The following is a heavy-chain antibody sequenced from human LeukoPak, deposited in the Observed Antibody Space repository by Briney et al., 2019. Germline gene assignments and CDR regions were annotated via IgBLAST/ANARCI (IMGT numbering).Heavy chain of an antibody. Sequence: GESLKISCAASGFTFSSYAMSWVRQAPGKGLEWVSTIRGSDGITYYADSVKGRFTISRDNSKNTLYLQMNSLRAEDTAVYYCAKRCVRGWSTDAFDFWGQGTMVTVSS. CDR1: GFTFSSYA. J-gene: IGHJ3*01. CDR2: IRGSDGIT. CDR3: AKRCVRGWSTDAFDF. D-gene: IGHD6-19*01. V-gene: IGHV3-23*01.